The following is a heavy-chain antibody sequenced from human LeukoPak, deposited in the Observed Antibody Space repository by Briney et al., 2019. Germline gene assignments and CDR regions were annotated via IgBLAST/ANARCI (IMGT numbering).Heavy chain of an antibody. J-gene: IGHJ4*02. V-gene: IGHV4-30-4*08. D-gene: IGHD1-26*01. CDR2: IYYSGST. Sequence: PSQTLSLTCTVSGGSISSGDYYWRWIRQPPGKGLEWIVYIYYSGSTYYNPSLKSRFTISVDTSKNQFSLKLSSVTAADTAVYYCARSNIVGATSPFDYWGQGTLVTVSS. CDR3: ARSNIVGATSPFDY. CDR1: GGSISSGDYY.